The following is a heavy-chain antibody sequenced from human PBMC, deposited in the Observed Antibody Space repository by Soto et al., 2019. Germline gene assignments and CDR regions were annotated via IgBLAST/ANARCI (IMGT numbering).Heavy chain of an antibody. CDR3: ARGRLRQDY. CDR1: GGSFSGYY. Sequence: PSETLSLTCAVYGGSFSGYYWSWIRQPPGKGLEWIGEINHSGSTNYNPSLKSRVTISVDTSKNQFSLKLSSVTAADTAVYYCARGRLRQDYWGQGTLVTVSS. V-gene: IGHV4-34*01. CDR2: INHSGST. J-gene: IGHJ4*02. D-gene: IGHD4-17*01.